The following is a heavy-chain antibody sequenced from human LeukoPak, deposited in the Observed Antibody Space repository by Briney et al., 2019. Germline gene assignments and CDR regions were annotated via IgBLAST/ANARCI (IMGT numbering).Heavy chain of an antibody. Sequence: SETLSLTCTVSGGSISSSSYYWGWIRQPPGKGLEWIGSIYHSGSTYYNPSLKSRVTISVDTSKNQFSLKLSSVTAADTAVYYCASSSWHSHYFDYWGQGTLVTVSS. CDR2: IYHSGST. D-gene: IGHD6-13*01. CDR1: GGSISSSSYY. V-gene: IGHV4-39*07. J-gene: IGHJ4*02. CDR3: ASSSWHSHYFDY.